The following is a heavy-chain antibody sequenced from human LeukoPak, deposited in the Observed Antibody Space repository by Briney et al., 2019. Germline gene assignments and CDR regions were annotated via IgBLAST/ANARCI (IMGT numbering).Heavy chain of an antibody. CDR1: GGSFSGYY. J-gene: IGHJ5*02. D-gene: IGHD3-10*01. V-gene: IGHV4-34*01. Sequence: SETLSLTCAVYGGSFSGYYWSWIRQPPGKGLEWIGEINHSGSTNYNPSLKSRVTISVDTSKNQFSLKLSSVTAADTAVYYCARTMVRGVIITWGQGTLVTVSS. CDR2: INHSGST. CDR3: ARTMVRGVIIT.